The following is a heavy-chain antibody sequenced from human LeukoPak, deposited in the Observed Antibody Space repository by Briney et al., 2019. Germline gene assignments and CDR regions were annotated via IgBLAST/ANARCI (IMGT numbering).Heavy chain of an antibody. CDR2: IYYSGSI. Sequence: PSQTLSLTCTVSGGSISSGDYYWSRIRQPPGKDLEWIGYIYYSGSIYYNPSLKSRVTISVDTSKNQFSLKLSSVTAADTAVYYCARVVYGDYYFDYWGQGTLVTVSS. J-gene: IGHJ4*02. CDR1: GGSISSGDYY. D-gene: IGHD4-17*01. CDR3: ARVVYGDYYFDY. V-gene: IGHV4-30-4*01.